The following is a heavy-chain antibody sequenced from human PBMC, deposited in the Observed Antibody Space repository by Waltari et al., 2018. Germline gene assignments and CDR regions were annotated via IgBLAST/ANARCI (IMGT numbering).Heavy chain of an antibody. J-gene: IGHJ3*02. CDR3: ARRRGWDYFAFDI. D-gene: IGHD1-7*01. CDR1: GGSFSGYY. CDR2: SNHSGST. V-gene: IGHV4-34*01. Sequence: QVQLQQWGAGLLKPSETLSLTCAVYGGSFSGYYWSWIRQPPGKGLEWMGESNHSGSTNYNPSLNGRVTISVDTSKNQFSRKLSSVTAADTAVYYCARRRGWDYFAFDIWGQGTMVTVSS.